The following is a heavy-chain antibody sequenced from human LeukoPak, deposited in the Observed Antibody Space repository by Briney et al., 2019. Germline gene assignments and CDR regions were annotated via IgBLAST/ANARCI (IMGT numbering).Heavy chain of an antibody. D-gene: IGHD4-17*01. CDR2: INPSGGST. CDR1: GYTFTSYY. CDR3: ARDVGHYGDYDAFDI. V-gene: IGHV1-46*01. Sequence: ASVKVSGKASGYTFTSYYMHWVRQAPGQGLEWMGIINPSGGSTSYAQKFQGRVTMTRDTSTSTVYMELSSLRSEDTAVYYCARDVGHYGDYDAFDIWGQGTMVTVSS. J-gene: IGHJ3*02.